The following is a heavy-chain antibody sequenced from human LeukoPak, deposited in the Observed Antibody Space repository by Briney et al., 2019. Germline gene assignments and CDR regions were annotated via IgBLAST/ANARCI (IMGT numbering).Heavy chain of an antibody. CDR3: AGVGELIAAAGPLFDY. Sequence: SGGSLRLSCAASGFTFSSYWMSWVRQAPGKGLEWVANIKQDGSEKYYVDSVKGRFTISRDNAKNSLYLQMNSLRAEDTAVYYCAGVGELIAAAGPLFDYWGQGTLVTVSS. CDR1: GFTFSSYW. V-gene: IGHV3-7*01. J-gene: IGHJ4*02. D-gene: IGHD6-13*01. CDR2: IKQDGSEK.